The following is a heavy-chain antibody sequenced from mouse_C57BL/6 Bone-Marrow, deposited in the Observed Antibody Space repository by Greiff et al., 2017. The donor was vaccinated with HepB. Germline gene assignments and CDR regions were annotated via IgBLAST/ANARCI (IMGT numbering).Heavy chain of an antibody. J-gene: IGHJ4*01. CDR2: IHPNSGST. CDR1: GYTFTSYW. V-gene: IGHV1-64*01. D-gene: IGHD2-3*01. Sequence: QVQLKQPGAELVKPGASVKLSCKASGYTFTSYWMHWVKQRPGQGLEWIGMIHPNSGSTNYNEKFKSKATLTVDKSSSTAYMQLSSLTSEDSAVYYCAREERWLDAMDYWGQGTSVTVSS. CDR3: AREERWLDAMDY.